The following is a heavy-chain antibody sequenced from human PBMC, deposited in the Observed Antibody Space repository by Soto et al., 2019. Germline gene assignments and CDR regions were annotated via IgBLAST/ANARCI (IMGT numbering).Heavy chain of an antibody. Sequence: VQLVESGGGLVQPGRSLRLSCAASGFTFDDYAMHWVRQAPGKGLEWVSGISWNSGSIGYADSVKGRFTISRDNAKNSLYLQMNSLRAEDTALYYCAKVVEQQLVPAAFDIWGQGTMVTVSS. CDR2: ISWNSGSI. J-gene: IGHJ3*02. CDR3: AKVVEQQLVPAAFDI. CDR1: GFTFDDYA. V-gene: IGHV3-9*01. D-gene: IGHD6-13*01.